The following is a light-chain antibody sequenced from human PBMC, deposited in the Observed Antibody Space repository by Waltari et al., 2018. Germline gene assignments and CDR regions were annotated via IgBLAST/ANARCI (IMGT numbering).Light chain of an antibody. CDR2: AAS. J-gene: IGKJ1*01. V-gene: IGKV3-11*01. Sequence: SCRASQSISKYLVWDQQRPGHAPRLLIYAASTRATGVPDRFSGSGYGTDFTLTISRLEPEDFAVYYCQNHERLPATFGQGTKVEIK. CDR1: QSISKY. CDR3: QNHERLPAT.